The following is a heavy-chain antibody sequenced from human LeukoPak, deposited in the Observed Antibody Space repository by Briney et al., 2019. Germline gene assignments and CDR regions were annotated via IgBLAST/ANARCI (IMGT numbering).Heavy chain of an antibody. CDR1: GFTFSSYW. Sequence: PGRSLRLSCAASGFTFSSYWTHWVRPDPGGGLGWVSRINMDGRSTSYADSVKGRFTISRDNAKNTLYLQMNSLRAEDTAVYCCARVRYSSGWPHFDYWGQGTLVTVSS. CDR2: INMDGRST. D-gene: IGHD6-19*01. CDR3: ARVRYSSGWPHFDY. J-gene: IGHJ4*02. V-gene: IGHV3-74*01.